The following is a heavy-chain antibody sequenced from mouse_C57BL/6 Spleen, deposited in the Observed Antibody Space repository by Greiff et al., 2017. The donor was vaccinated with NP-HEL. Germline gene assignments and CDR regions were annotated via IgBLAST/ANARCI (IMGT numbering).Heavy chain of an antibody. CDR3: ARRATMVMYFEV. V-gene: IGHV1-50*01. J-gene: IGHJ1*03. CDR1: GYTFTSYW. Sequence: VQLQQPGAELVKPGASVKLSCKASGYTFTSYWMQWVKQRPGQGLEWIGEIDPSDSYTNYNQKFKGKATLTVDTSSSTAYMQLSSLTSEDSAVYYCARRATMVMYFEVWGTGTTVTVSS. CDR2: IDPSDSYT. D-gene: IGHD2-2*01.